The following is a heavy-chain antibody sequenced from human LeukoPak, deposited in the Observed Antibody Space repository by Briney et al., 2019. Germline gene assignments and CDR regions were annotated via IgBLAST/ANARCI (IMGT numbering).Heavy chain of an antibody. V-gene: IGHV4-4*07. D-gene: IGHD3-22*01. CDR3: ASTYDSSGYYYVPHWFDP. CDR2: IYTSGST. Sequence: SETLSLTCTVSGGSISSYYWSWIRQPAGKGLEWIGRIYTSGSTNYNPSLKSRVTVSVDTSKNQFSLKLSSVTAADTAVYYCASTYDSSGYYYVPHWFDPWGQGTLVTVSS. J-gene: IGHJ5*02. CDR1: GGSISSYY.